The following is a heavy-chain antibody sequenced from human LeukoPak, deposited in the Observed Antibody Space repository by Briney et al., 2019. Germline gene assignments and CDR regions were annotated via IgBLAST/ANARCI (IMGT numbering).Heavy chain of an antibody. CDR1: GFTFSRYG. V-gene: IGHV3-30*18. CDR3: AKSQFYGSGSVVDY. J-gene: IGHJ4*02. Sequence: GGSLRLSRAASGFTFSRYGIHWVRQAPGKGLEWVAFISYDGSNKYYADSVKGRVTISRDNYKNTLYLRMNSLRAEDTAVYYCAKSQFYGSGSVVDYWGQGALVTVSS. D-gene: IGHD3-10*01. CDR2: ISYDGSNK.